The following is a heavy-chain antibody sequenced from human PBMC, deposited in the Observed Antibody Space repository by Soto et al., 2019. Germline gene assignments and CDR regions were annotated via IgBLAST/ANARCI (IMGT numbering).Heavy chain of an antibody. Sequence: SETLSLTCIVSGGSISNYYWSWIRQPPGKGLEWIGYIYYSGSTNYNPSLTSRVTISVDTSKNQFSLKLTSVTAADTAVYYCARDPAPWGQGTLVTVSS. CDR3: ARDPAP. CDR2: IYYSGST. CDR1: GGSISNYY. V-gene: IGHV4-59*12. J-gene: IGHJ5*02.